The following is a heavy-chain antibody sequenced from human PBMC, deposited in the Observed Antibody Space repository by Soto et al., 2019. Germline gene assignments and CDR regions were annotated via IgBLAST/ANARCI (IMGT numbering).Heavy chain of an antibody. D-gene: IGHD2-2*01. Sequence: GSLRLSCAASGFTFSSYSINWVHQAPGKGLEWVSSISSSSSYIYYADSVKGRFTISRDNAKNSLYLQMNSLRAEDTAVYYCARAKIPSVVPAASDYCGQGTLVTVSS. CDR1: GFTFSSYS. CDR2: ISSSSSYI. V-gene: IGHV3-21*01. CDR3: ARAKIPSVVPAASDY. J-gene: IGHJ4*02.